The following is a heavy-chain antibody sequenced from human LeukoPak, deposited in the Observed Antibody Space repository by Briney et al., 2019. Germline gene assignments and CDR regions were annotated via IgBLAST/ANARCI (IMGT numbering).Heavy chain of an antibody. Sequence: GALRLSCAASGFTFSDYYMNWIRQAPGKGLEWVSFISGGGTMIYYADSVNGRFTISRDNARKSLYLQMNSLRADDTAVYYCAREYPSGGRYYYGVDLWGQGTTVTVS. D-gene: IGHD3-10*01. J-gene: IGHJ6*02. CDR2: ISGGGTMI. CDR3: AREYPSGGRYYYGVDL. V-gene: IGHV3-11*01. CDR1: GFTFSDYY.